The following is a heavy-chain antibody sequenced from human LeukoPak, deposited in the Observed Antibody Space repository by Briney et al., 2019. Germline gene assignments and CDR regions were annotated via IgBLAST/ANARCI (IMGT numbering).Heavy chain of an antibody. V-gene: IGHV3-23*01. CDR2: ISGSGGST. Sequence: GGSLRLSCAASGFTFSSHAMSWVRQAPGKGLEWVSAISGSGGSTYYADSVKGRFTISRDNSKNTLYLQMNSLRAEDTAVYYCAKDYYYGSGSYTGFDYWGQGTLVTVSS. D-gene: IGHD3-10*01. CDR1: GFTFSSHA. J-gene: IGHJ4*02. CDR3: AKDYYYGSGSYTGFDY.